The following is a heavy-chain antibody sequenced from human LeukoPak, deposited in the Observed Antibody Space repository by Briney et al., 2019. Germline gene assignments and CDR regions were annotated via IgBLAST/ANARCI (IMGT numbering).Heavy chain of an antibody. V-gene: IGHV1-58*01. D-gene: IGHD6-13*01. CDR3: AAVPQLTLPGMGMDV. CDR1: GFTFTSSA. Sequence: ASVKVSCKASGFTFTSSAVQWVRQARGQRLEWIGWIVVGSGNTNYAQKFQERVTITRDMSTSTAYMELSSLRSEDTAVYYCAAVPQLTLPGMGMDVWGQGTTVTVSS. J-gene: IGHJ6*02. CDR2: IVVGSGNT.